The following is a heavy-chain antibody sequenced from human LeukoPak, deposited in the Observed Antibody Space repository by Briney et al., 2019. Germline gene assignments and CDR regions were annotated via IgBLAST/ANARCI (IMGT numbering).Heavy chain of an antibody. CDR3: ARVLHAPYLIDS. CDR2: VFRLQTVRT. J-gene: IGHJ4*02. D-gene: IGHD2-8*01. Sequence: SETLSLTCTVSDSSITSTYYWAWFRQPPGKGLEWIATVFRLQTVRTFNNPSLESRVTMSLDPSQRQFSLNLTSVTAADTALYFCARVLHAPYLIDSWGQGTLVTVSS. CDR1: DSSITSTYY. V-gene: IGHV4-38-2*02.